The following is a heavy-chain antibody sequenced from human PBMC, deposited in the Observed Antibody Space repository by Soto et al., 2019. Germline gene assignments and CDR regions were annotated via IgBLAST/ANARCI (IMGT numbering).Heavy chain of an antibody. Sequence: SETMSLTCTVSGGSISSSIYYWGWIRKPPGKGLEWIGSIYYSGSTYYNPSLKSRVTISVDTSKNQFSLKLSSVTAADTAVYYCASPKIAFYNWFDPWGQGTLVTVSS. CDR3: ASPKIAFYNWFDP. CDR1: GGSISSSIYY. V-gene: IGHV4-39*01. CDR2: IYYSGST. J-gene: IGHJ5*02. D-gene: IGHD3-3*02.